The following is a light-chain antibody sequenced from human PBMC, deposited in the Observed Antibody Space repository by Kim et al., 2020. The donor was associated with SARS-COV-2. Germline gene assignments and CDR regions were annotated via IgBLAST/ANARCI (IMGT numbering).Light chain of an antibody. J-gene: IGLJ1*01. Sequence: SINISWTGTSSDVGGYKYVSWYQQHPGKAPKLMIYDVSNRPSGVSNRFSGSKSGNTASLTISGLQAEDEADYYCSSYTSSSTNYVFGTGTKVTVL. CDR2: DVS. CDR1: SSDVGGYKY. V-gene: IGLV2-14*03. CDR3: SSYTSSSTNYV.